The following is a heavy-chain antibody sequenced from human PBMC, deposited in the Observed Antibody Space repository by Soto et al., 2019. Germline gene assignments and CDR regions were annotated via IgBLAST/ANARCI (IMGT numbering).Heavy chain of an antibody. Sequence: TMSDNSTVAGGSISSGGYYWSWIRQHPGKGLEWIGYIYYSGSTYYNPSLKSRVTISVDTSKNQFSLKLSSVTAADTAVYYCARSIDPWGQRTLFTVSS. CDR1: GGSISSGGYY. V-gene: IGHV4-31*03. CDR2: IYYSGST. J-gene: IGHJ5*02. CDR3: ARSIDP.